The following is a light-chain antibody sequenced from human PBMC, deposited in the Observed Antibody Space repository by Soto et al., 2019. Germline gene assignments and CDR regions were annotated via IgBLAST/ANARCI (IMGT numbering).Light chain of an antibody. CDR1: STGFVSHNR. Sequence: QSVLTQPPSVSGSPGQSVTISYTGTSTGFVSHNRVSWYQQPPGTARNLRGYESSNRPSGVPDRCSGSKSVNTAALTISVLQAADEADYYFSLNASETAAVFGTGTNV. J-gene: IGLJ1*01. CDR2: ESS. V-gene: IGLV2-18*01. CDR3: SLNASETAAV.